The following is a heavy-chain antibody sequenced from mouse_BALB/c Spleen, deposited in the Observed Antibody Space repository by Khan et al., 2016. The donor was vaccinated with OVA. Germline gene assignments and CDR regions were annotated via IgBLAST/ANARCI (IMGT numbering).Heavy chain of an antibody. CDR3: AIRDRIEY. CDR2: ISYSGNT. J-gene: IGHJ2*01. CDR1: GYSITSGYG. D-gene: IGHD2-14*01. V-gene: IGHV3-2*02. Sequence: VKLEESGPGLVKPSQSLSLTCTVTGYSITSGYGWNWIRQFPGNKLEWMGYISYSGNTNYNPSLKSRISLTRDTSKNQFFLQLNSVTTEDTATYYCAIRDRIEYWGQGTTLTVSS.